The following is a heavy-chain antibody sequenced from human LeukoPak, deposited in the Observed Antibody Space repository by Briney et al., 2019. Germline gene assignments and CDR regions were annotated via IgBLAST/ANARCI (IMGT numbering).Heavy chain of an antibody. Sequence: GGSLRLSCAASGFTFSDYYMSWIRQAPGKGLEWDSYISSSSSYTNYADSVKGRFTISRDNAKNSLYLQMNSLRAEDTAVYYCARASYGSGSSPGYWGQGTLVTVSS. D-gene: IGHD3-10*01. CDR3: ARASYGSGSSPGY. V-gene: IGHV3-11*06. J-gene: IGHJ4*02. CDR1: GFTFSDYY. CDR2: ISSSSSYT.